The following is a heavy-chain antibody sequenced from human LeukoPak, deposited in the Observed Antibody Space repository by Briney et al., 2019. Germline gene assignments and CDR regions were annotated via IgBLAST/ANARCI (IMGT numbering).Heavy chain of an antibody. J-gene: IGHJ4*02. Sequence: ASVKVSCKASGYTFTSYGISWVRQAPGQGLEWMGWISAYNGNTNYAQKLQGRVTMTTDTSTSTAYMELRSLRSDDTAVYYCARDSGKGLYYYDSSGYYPFDYWGQGTLVTVSS. D-gene: IGHD3-22*01. CDR2: ISAYNGNT. CDR3: ARDSGKGLYYYDSSGYYPFDY. CDR1: GYTFTSYG. V-gene: IGHV1-18*01.